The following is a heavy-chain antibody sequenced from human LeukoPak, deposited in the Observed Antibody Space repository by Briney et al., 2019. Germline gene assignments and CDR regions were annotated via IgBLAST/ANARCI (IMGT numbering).Heavy chain of an antibody. CDR1: GFTFSNYP. Sequence: GRSLRLSCVASGFTFSNYPIQWVRQAPGKGLEWVAVISYDGSNKYYADSVKGRFTISRDNSKNTLYLQMNSLRAEDTAVYYCAKVEGTARGYYTLDAFDIWGQGTMVTVSS. D-gene: IGHD3-3*01. V-gene: IGHV3-30-3*01. CDR2: ISYDGSNK. J-gene: IGHJ3*02. CDR3: AKVEGTARGYYTLDAFDI.